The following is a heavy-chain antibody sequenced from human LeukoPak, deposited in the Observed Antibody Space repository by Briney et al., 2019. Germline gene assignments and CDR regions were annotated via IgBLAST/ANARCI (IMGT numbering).Heavy chain of an antibody. D-gene: IGHD6-25*01. CDR2: LYYSGST. Sequence: PSETLSLTCTVSGGSMSSGGYYWSWIPQHPGKGLEWIAYLYYSGSTYNTPSLKSRLTISVDTSKNEFSLRLSSVTVAGTAVYYCARVRIAAAGPVGYFDLWGRGTLVSVSS. CDR1: GGSMSSGGYY. CDR3: ARVRIAAAGPVGYFDL. J-gene: IGHJ2*01. V-gene: IGHV4-31*03.